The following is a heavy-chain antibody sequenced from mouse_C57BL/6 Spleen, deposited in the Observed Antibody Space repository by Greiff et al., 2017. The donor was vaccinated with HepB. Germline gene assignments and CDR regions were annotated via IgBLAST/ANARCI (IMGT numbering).Heavy chain of an antibody. V-gene: IGHV14-4*01. CDR3: TAGGSSY. J-gene: IGHJ2*01. CDR1: GFNIKDDY. CDR2: IDPENGDT. D-gene: IGHD1-1*01. Sequence: DVQLQESGAELVRPGASVKLSCTASGFNIKDDYMHWVKQRPEQGLEWIGWIDPENGDTEYASKFQGKATITADTSSNTAYLQLSSLTSEDTAVYYCTAGGSSYWGQGTTLTVSS.